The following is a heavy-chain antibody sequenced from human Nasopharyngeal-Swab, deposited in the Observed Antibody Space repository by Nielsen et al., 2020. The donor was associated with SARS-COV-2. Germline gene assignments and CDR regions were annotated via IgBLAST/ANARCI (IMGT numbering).Heavy chain of an antibody. V-gene: IGHV2-26*01. Sequence: WIRQPPGKALEWLAHIFSNDEKSYSTSLKSRLTISKDTSKSQVVLTMTNMDPVDTATYYCAHRGSWYSAYFDYWGQGTLVTVSS. CDR3: AHRGSWYSAYFDY. J-gene: IGHJ4*02. CDR2: IFSNDEK. D-gene: IGHD6-13*01.